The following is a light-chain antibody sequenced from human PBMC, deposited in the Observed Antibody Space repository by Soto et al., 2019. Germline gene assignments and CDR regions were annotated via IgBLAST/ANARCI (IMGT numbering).Light chain of an antibody. CDR3: KSYAGSNTYV. CDR2: EVV. Sequence: QSVLTHPPSVSGTPGQTVTISCSGSTSNIGSNPVNWYQQLPGTAPRLIIYEVVQRPSGVPDRFSGSKSGNTASLTVSGLQAADEADYFCKSYAGSNTYVFGSGTKVTAL. V-gene: IGLV1-44*01. J-gene: IGLJ1*01. CDR1: TSNIGSNP.